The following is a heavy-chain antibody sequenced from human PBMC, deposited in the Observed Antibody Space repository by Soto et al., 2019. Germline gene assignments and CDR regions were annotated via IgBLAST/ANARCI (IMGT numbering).Heavy chain of an antibody. D-gene: IGHD1-1*01. Sequence: ESLNSAEERVVGNVRRYWRAWMRQRHGQGLEGMGIIYPGGSYTTYGPYLQCQVTISVDKTISTDYLQLSSLKASDTAMYYCARQQRYMAPINNAAFAIRRQRTMVTVSS. V-gene: IGHV5-51*01. CDR3: ARQQRYMAPINNAAFAI. CDR1: VGNVRRYW. J-gene: IGHJ3*02. CDR2: IYPGGSYT.